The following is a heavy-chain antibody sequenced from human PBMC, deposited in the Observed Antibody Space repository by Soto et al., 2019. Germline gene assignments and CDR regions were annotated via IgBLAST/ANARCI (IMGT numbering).Heavy chain of an antibody. Sequence: GGSLRLSCAASGFTFSHYEMNWVRQAPGKGLEWVSFISNSGNSIYYADSVKGRFTISRDNAKNSLFLEMNSLRAEDTAVYFCARDQFDDGSGNRGHFDFWGQGTLVTVSS. CDR3: ARDQFDDGSGNRGHFDF. CDR2: ISNSGNSI. J-gene: IGHJ4*02. V-gene: IGHV3-48*03. CDR1: GFTFSHYE. D-gene: IGHD3-10*01.